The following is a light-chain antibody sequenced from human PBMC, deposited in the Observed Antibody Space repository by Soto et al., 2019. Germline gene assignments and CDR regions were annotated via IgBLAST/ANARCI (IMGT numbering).Light chain of an antibody. CDR1: QTISSY. Sequence: DIQMTQSPSSLSASVGDRVTITCRASQTISSYLNWYQQKPGKAPNLLIYAASNLRSGVPSRFSGSGSGTDFTLIISSLQPEDFATYYCQQSSRTLYTFGQGTKVDIK. CDR2: AAS. J-gene: IGKJ2*01. CDR3: QQSSRTLYT. V-gene: IGKV1-39*01.